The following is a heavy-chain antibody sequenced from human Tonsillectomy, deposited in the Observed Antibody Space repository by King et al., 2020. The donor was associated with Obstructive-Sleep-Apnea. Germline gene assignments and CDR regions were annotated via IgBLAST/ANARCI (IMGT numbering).Heavy chain of an antibody. CDR1: GGSISNYY. Sequence: QLQESGPGLVKPSETLSLTCTISGGSISNYYWSWIRQPPGKGLEWIGYIFYSANANYNPSLKSRVSISLDTSKNQFSLNLSSVTAADTAVYFCARDRGDGYNFRGHNYYGMDLWGQGTTVTVSS. J-gene: IGHJ6*02. D-gene: IGHD5-24*01. CDR3: ARDRGDGYNFRGHNYYGMDL. CDR2: IFYSANA. V-gene: IGHV4-59*01.